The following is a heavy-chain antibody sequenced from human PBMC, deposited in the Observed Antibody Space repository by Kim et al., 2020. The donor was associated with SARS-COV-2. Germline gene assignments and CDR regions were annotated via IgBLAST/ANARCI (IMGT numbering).Heavy chain of an antibody. V-gene: IGHV3-43*02. Sequence: GGSLRLSCAASGFTFDEYAMHWVRQAPGKGLEWVSLISGDGRKTYYAGTVRGRFTISRDNTKNSLYLQMDSLRNEDSALYYCAKWEGDRTGYYYHGLDVWGQGTTVTVSS. CDR1: GFTFDEYA. D-gene: IGHD3-9*01. CDR2: ISGDGRKT. J-gene: IGHJ6*02. CDR3: AKWEGDRTGYYYHGLDV.